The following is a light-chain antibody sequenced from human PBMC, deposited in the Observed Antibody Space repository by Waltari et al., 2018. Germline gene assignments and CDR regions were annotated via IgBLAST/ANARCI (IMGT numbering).Light chain of an antibody. CDR3: QVWDSSRHHVI. CDR2: YDA. J-gene: IGLJ2*01. Sequence: MLTQPPSVSVAPGQTARITSGVNDIRERSVHWCQQRPGQAPVSVIYYDADRPSGIPDRFSGSHSGDTATLIISRVEAGDEADYYCQVWDSSRHHVIFGGGTRLTVL. V-gene: IGLV3-21*04. CDR1: DIRERS.